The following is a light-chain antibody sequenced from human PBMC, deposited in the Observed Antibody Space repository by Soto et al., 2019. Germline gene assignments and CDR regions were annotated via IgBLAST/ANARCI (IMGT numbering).Light chain of an antibody. V-gene: IGKV3-20*01. CDR2: GAS. CDR1: ESVSRN. CDR3: QQYGSSPWT. J-gene: IGKJ1*01. Sequence: IVWTQSPGTLSLSPGERATLSCRASESVSRNLAWYQQKPGQAPRLLIYGASSRATGIPDRFSGSGSGTDFTLTISRLEPEDFAVYYCQQYGSSPWTFGQGTKVDIK.